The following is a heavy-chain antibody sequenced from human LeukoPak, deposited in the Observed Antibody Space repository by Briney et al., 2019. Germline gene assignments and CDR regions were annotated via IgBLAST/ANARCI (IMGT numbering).Heavy chain of an antibody. CDR3: ARGAYGSGSYNY. D-gene: IGHD3-10*01. J-gene: IGHJ4*02. CDR2: ISGGVGST. CDR1: GFTFSSYA. V-gene: IGHV3-23*01. Sequence: GGSLRLSCAASGFTFSSYAMSWVRQAPGKGLEWVSNISGGVGSTYYADSVKGRFTISRDNSKNTLYLQMNSLRAEDTAVYYCARGAYGSGSYNYWGQGTLVTVSS.